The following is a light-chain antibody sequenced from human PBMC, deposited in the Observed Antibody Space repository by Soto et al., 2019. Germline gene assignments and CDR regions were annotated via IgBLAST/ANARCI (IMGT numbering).Light chain of an antibody. V-gene: IGLV1-40*01. CDR3: QSYDSSLSGYV. J-gene: IGLJ1*01. CDR1: SSDIGAGYD. CDR2: GNN. Sequence: QAVVTQPPSVSGAPGQRVTISCTGSSSDIGAGYDVHWYQQLPGTAPKLLIYGNNNRPSGVPDRFSGSKSGTSASLAITGLQAEDEADYYCQSYDSSLSGYVCGTGTKLTVL.